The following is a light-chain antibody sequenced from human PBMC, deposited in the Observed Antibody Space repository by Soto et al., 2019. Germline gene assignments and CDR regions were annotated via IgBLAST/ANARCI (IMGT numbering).Light chain of an antibody. J-gene: IGLJ1*01. V-gene: IGLV2-14*01. CDR1: SSDIGGYNY. Sequence: QSVLTQPASVSGSPGQSITISCTGTSSDIGGYNYVSWYQQHPGKAPKLMIYEVSNRPSGISYRFSGSKSGNTASLTISGLQAEDEADYYCSLYISGSTYVFGTGTKLTVL. CDR2: EVS. CDR3: SLYISGSTYV.